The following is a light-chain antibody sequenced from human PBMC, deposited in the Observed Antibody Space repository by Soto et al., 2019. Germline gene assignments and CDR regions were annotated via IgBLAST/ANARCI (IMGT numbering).Light chain of an antibody. CDR2: GVS. CDR3: SSYTSSSRV. Sequence: QSVLPQPASVSGSPGPSITISCTGTSSDVGGYNYVSWYQQHPGKAPKLMIYGVSNRPSVVSNRFSGSKSGHTASLTIAGLQAEDEAEYYCSSYTSSSRVFGGGAQLTVL. CDR1: SSDVGGYNY. V-gene: IGLV2-14*01. J-gene: IGLJ3*02.